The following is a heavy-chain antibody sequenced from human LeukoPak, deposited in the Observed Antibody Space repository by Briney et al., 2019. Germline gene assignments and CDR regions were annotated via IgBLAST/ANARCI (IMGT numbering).Heavy chain of an antibody. CDR1: GFTFSSYA. CDR3: AKDLDVVVTATLDY. D-gene: IGHD2-21*02. Sequence: PGGSLRLSCAASGFTFSSYAMHWVRQAPGKGLEWVAVISYDGGNKYYADSVKGRFTISRDNSKNTLYLQMNSLRAEDTAVYYCAKDLDVVVTATLDYWGQGTLATVSS. J-gene: IGHJ4*02. V-gene: IGHV3-30*04. CDR2: ISYDGGNK.